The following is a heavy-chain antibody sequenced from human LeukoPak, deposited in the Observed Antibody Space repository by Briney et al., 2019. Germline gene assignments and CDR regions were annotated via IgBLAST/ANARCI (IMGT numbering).Heavy chain of an antibody. CDR1: GFTFTGHS. CDR2: VAHDEKTI. J-gene: IGHJ6*04. CDR3: AELGITMIGGV. V-gene: IGHV3-30*04. Sequence: GGSLRLSCVASGFTFTGHSMHWVRQAPGQGLEWVAVVAHDEKTIFYADSLKGRFTVSRDNSKNTVYLQMNSLRAEDTAVYYCAELGITMIGGVWGKGTTVTISS. D-gene: IGHD3-10*02.